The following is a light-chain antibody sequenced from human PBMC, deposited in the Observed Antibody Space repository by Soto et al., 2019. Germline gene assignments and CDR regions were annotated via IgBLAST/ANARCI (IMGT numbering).Light chain of an antibody. Sequence: VLTQSPATLSLSPGGRATLSCRASQSIDHDLAWYQQKPGQAPRLLVYHASTRATGIPARFSGSGSGTEFTLTISGLESEDSAVYYCQQYNFSPPKTFGGGTKVDIK. CDR3: QQYNFSPPKT. CDR1: QSIDHD. V-gene: IGKV3D-15*01. J-gene: IGKJ4*02. CDR2: HAS.